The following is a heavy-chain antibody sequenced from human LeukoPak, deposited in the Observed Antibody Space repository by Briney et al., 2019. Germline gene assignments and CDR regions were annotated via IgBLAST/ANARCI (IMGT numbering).Heavy chain of an antibody. J-gene: IGHJ5*02. CDR2: IYYTGST. CDR1: GGAISNSGGYS. CDR3: ARKHDIGVFRLDP. Sequence: PSQTLSLTCAVSGGAISNSGGYSWIWIRQSPGKGLEWIGYIYYTGSTYYNPTLKSRVTISVDTSNNQFSLKLTSVTATDTAVYYCARKHDIGVFRLDPWGQGSLVTVSS. V-gene: IGHV4-30-4*07. D-gene: IGHD2-21*01.